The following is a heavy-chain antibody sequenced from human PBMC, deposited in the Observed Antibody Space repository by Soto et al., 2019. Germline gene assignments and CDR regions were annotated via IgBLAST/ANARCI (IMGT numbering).Heavy chain of an antibody. CDR2: ISGSGGST. J-gene: IGHJ4*02. D-gene: IGHD6-19*01. CDR1: GFTFSSYA. CDR3: AKGTYSSGWYPDY. V-gene: IGHV3-23*01. Sequence: SLRLSCAASGFTFSSYAMSWVRQAPGKGLEWVSAISGSGGSTYYADSVKGRFTISRDNSKNTLYLQMNSLRAEDTAVYYCAKGTYSSGWYPDYWGQGTLVTVSS.